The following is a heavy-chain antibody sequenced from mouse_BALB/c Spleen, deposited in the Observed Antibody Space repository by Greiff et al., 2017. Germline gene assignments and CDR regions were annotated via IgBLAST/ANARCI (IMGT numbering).Heavy chain of an antibody. CDR1: GFNIKDTY. CDR3: AYGNWFAY. CDR2: IDPANGNT. V-gene: IGHV14-3*02. D-gene: IGHD2-1*01. J-gene: IGHJ3*01. Sequence: DVQLQESGAELVKPGASVKLSCTASGFNIKDTYMHWVKQRPEQGLEWIGRIDPANGNTKYDPKFQGKATITADTSSNTAYLQLSSLTSEDTAVYYCAYGNWFAYWGQGTLVTVSA.